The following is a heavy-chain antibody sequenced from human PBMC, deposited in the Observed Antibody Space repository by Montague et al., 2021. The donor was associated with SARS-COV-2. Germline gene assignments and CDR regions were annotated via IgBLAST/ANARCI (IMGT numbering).Heavy chain of an antibody. V-gene: IGHV4-59*01. J-gene: IGHJ3*02. Sequence: SETLSLTCTVSGGSITGYYWSWLRRSPGKGLEWIAYIYDGGAVNYNPSLGSRVTISTDTSKSQLSLKVNSVTAAGTAVYYCVRDHPYGGPRGAYDIWGQGTVVTVSS. CDR3: VRDHPYGGPRGAYDI. CDR2: IYDGGAV. CDR1: GGSITGYY. D-gene: IGHD4-23*01.